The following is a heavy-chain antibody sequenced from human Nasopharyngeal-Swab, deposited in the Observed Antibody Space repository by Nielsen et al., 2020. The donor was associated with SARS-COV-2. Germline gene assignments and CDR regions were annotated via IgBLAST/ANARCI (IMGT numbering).Heavy chain of an antibody. CDR2: ISAYGENA. Sequence: ASVKVSCKASGYIFISYGISWVRQAPGQGLEWMGWISAYGENAKYAQKFQDRVTMTTDTSTTTAYMEVMSLRSDDTAVYYCARDGNSNYDYYGMDVWCQGTTVTVSS. V-gene: IGHV1-18*01. CDR3: ARDGNSNYDYYGMDV. CDR1: GYIFISYG. D-gene: IGHD1-7*01. J-gene: IGHJ6*02.